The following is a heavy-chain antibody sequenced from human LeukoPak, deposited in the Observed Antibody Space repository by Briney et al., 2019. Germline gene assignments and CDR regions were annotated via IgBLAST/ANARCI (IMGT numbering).Heavy chain of an antibody. V-gene: IGHV3-30*02. CDR3: AKGPVSSRGKTWFDP. CDR1: GFTFSSYG. J-gene: IGHJ5*02. Sequence: GGSLRLSCAASGFTFSSYGMHWVRQAPGKGLEWVAFIRYDGSNKYYADSVKGRFTISRDNSKNTLYLQMNSLRAEDTAVYYCAKGPVSSRGKTWFDPWGQGTLVTVSS. D-gene: IGHD3-16*01. CDR2: IRYDGSNK.